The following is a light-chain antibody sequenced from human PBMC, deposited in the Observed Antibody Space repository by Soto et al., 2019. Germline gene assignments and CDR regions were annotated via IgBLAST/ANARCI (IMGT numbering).Light chain of an antibody. CDR2: GAS. J-gene: IGKJ1*01. CDR3: QQYNDWPWT. Sequence: EDVVTQSPGTLSLSPRERAALLFIASQSVSSNYLAWYQQKPGQAPRLLIYGASNRATGIPDRFSGSGSGTEFTLTISSLQPADFAMYYCQQYNDWPWTFGQGTKVDIK. CDR1: QSVSSNY. V-gene: IGKV3-20*01.